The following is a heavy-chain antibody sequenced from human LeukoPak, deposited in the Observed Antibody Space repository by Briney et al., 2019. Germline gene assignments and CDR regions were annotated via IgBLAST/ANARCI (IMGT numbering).Heavy chain of an antibody. Sequence: KPSETLSLTCTVAGGSISSYYWSWIRQPPGKGLEWSGYIYYSGSTNYSPSLKSRVTISVDTSKNQFSLKLSSVTAADTAVYYCARDSRRDGYNLDYWGRGTLVTVSS. CDR1: GGSISSYY. V-gene: IGHV4-59*12. J-gene: IGHJ4*02. D-gene: IGHD5-24*01. CDR2: IYYSGST. CDR3: ARDSRRDGYNLDY.